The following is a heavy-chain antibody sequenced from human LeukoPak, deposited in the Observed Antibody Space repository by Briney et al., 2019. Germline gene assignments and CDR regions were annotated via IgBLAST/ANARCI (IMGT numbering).Heavy chain of an antibody. CDR1: GYTFTGYY. Sequence: GASVKVSCKASGYTFTGYYLQWVRQAPGQGLEWMGWINPNSGGANYAQKFQGRVTLTRDTSISTAYMELSRLRSDDTAVYYCATSYSISWYFGAFDIWGQGTLVTVSS. CDR2: INPNSGGA. J-gene: IGHJ3*02. CDR3: ATSYSISWYFGAFDI. D-gene: IGHD6-13*01. V-gene: IGHV1-2*02.